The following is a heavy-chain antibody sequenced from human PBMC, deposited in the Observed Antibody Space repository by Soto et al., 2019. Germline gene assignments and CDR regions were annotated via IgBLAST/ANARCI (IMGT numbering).Heavy chain of an antibody. CDR2: ISGSGGST. V-gene: IGHV3-23*01. J-gene: IGHJ3*02. CDR1: GFTFSSYA. CDR3: RVATREARGLRSPGPWTFDI. Sequence: GGSLRLSCAASGFTFSSYAMSWVRQAPGKGLEWVSAISGSGGSTYYADSVKGRFTISRDNSKNTLYLQMNSLRAEDTAVYYCRVATREARGLRSPGPWTFDIWGQGTMVTVSS. D-gene: IGHD5-12*01.